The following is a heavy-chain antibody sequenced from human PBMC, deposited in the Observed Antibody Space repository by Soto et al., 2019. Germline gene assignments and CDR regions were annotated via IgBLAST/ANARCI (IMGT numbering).Heavy chain of an antibody. CDR1: GGTFSTYA. D-gene: IGHD5-12*01. CDR3: AREDKPGGYTPPGTSGFDS. Sequence: QVQLVQAGAEVKKPGSSVKVSCKASGGTFSTYAISWVRQAPGQGLEWMGGIIPIYGTANYAQKFQGRLTMTADESTSTVYMELSSPRSDDTAVYYCAREDKPGGYTPPGTSGFDSWGQGTLVTVSS. V-gene: IGHV1-69*12. J-gene: IGHJ4*02. CDR2: IIPIYGTA.